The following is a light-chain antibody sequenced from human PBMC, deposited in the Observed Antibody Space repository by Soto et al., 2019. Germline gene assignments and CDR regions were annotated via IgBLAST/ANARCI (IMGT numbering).Light chain of an antibody. CDR1: QSVSSSY. V-gene: IGKV3-20*01. J-gene: IGKJ5*01. Sequence: EIVLTQSPGTLSLSPEERATLSCRASQSVSSSYLAWYQQKPGQAPRLLIYGASSRATGIPDRFSGSGSGTDFTLTISRVAPEDFAVYYCHQYGSLPITFGQGTRLEIK. CDR2: GAS. CDR3: HQYGSLPIT.